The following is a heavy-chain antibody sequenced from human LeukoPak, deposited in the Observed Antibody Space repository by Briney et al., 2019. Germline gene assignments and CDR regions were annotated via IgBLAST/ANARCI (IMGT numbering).Heavy chain of an antibody. Sequence: SSETLSLTCAVYGGSFSGYYWSWIRQPPGKGLEWIGEINHSGSTNYNPSLKSRVTISVDTSKNQFSLKLSPVTAADTAVYYCAGDYGDYDLWGQGTLVTVSS. V-gene: IGHV4-34*01. CDR3: AGDYGDYDL. J-gene: IGHJ4*02. D-gene: IGHD4-17*01. CDR1: GGSFSGYY. CDR2: INHSGST.